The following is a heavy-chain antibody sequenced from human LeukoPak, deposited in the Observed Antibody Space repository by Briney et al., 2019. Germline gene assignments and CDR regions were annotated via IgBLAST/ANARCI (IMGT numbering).Heavy chain of an antibody. CDR3: ATSQTTSGRYGNAFDI. V-gene: IGHV3-7*03. J-gene: IGHJ3*02. D-gene: IGHD6-19*01. CDR2: IKQDGGEK. CDR1: GFTFSTYW. Sequence: GGSLRLSXVASGFTFSTYWMSWVRQAPGKGLEWVANIKQDGGEKYSVDSVKGRFTISRDNAKSSLYLQMNNLRVEDTAVYYCATSQTTSGRYGNAFDIWGQGTMVTVSS.